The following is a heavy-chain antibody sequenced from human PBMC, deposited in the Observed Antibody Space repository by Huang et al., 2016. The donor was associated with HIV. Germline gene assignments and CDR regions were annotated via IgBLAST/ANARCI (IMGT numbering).Heavy chain of an antibody. CDR3: VRDQGRLAVGGIDNWFDP. Sequence: QVRLQESGPGLVKPSETLSLSCTVSGDSVSSHYWGWFRHHPGKGLEVIGTVYYSGTTKYNPRLKSRITISVDTSKNGFSLNITSVSAADTAMYFCVRDQGRLAVGGIDNWFDPWGQGALVTVSS. J-gene: IGHJ5*02. CDR2: VYYSGTT. CDR1: GDSVSSHY. D-gene: IGHD6-19*01. V-gene: IGHV4-59*02.